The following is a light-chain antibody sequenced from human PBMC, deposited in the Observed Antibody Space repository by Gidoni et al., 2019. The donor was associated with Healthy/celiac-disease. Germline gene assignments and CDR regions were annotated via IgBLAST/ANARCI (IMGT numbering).Light chain of an antibody. J-gene: IGLJ2*01. V-gene: IGLV1-40*01. CDR1: SSNIGAGYD. Sequence: QSVLTQPPSVSGPPGQRVTISCTGSSSNIGAGYDVHWYQQLPGTAPKLLIYGTSNRPSGVPDRFSGSKSGTSASLAITGLQAEDEADYYCQSYDSSLSGPVVFGGGTKLTVL. CDR2: GTS. CDR3: QSYDSSLSGPVV.